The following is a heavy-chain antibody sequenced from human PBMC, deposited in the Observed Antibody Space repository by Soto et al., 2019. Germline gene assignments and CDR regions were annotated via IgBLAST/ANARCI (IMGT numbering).Heavy chain of an antibody. CDR1: GYTFTSYA. CDR3: AREVPRIAVAGTRWFDP. J-gene: IGHJ5*02. D-gene: IGHD6-19*01. Sequence: QVQLVQSGAEVKKPGASVKVSCKASGYTFTSYAMHWVRQAPGQRLEWMGWINAGNGNTKYSQKFQGRVTITRDTSARTAYMELSSMRSEDTAVYYCAREVPRIAVAGTRWFDPWGQGTLGTVSS. V-gene: IGHV1-3*01. CDR2: INAGNGNT.